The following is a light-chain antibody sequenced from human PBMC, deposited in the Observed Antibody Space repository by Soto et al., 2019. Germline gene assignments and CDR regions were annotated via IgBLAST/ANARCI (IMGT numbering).Light chain of an antibody. Sequence: EIVLTQSPGTLSLSPGERATLSCRASQSVRSNYLAWYHQKPGQAPRLLIFGASSRATGSPDRFSGSGSGTDLTVTISRLEPEDFAVYYCQQYGSSPYTFGQGTRLEIK. CDR2: GAS. CDR3: QQYGSSPYT. V-gene: IGKV3-20*01. CDR1: QSVRSNY. J-gene: IGKJ2*01.